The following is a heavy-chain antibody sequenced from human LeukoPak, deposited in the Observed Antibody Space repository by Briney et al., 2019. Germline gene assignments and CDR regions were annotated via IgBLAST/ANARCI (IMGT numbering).Heavy chain of an antibody. CDR1: GGSISSYY. D-gene: IGHD5-24*01. CDR2: IYYSGST. Sequence: SETLSLTCTVSGGSISSYYWSWIRQPPGKGLEWIGYIYYSGSTNYNPSLKSRVTISVDTSKNQFSLKLSSVTAADTAVHYCARRDKGYNFDYWGQGTLVTVSS. V-gene: IGHV4-59*08. CDR3: ARRDKGYNFDY. J-gene: IGHJ4*02.